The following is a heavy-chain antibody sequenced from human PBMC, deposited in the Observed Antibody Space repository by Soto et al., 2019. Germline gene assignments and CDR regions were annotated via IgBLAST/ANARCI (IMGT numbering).Heavy chain of an antibody. D-gene: IGHD2-15*01. CDR3: VRIGGGHSGGIDY. V-gene: IGHV1-69*01. Sequence: QVQLVQSGAEVKKPGSSVKVSCKASGGTFSSYSINWVRQAPGQGLEWMGEIMPIFGTANYAQRFQGSVTVIADESTSTAYIELSSRRSEGTAVNYCVRIGGGHSGGIDYRGQGNRLTVSS. J-gene: IGHJ4*02. CDR1: GGTFSSYS. CDR2: IMPIFGTA.